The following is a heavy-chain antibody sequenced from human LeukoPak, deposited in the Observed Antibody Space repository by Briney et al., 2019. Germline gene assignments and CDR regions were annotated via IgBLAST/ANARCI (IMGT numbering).Heavy chain of an antibody. D-gene: IGHD3-10*01. J-gene: IGHJ4*02. CDR2: IYSGGST. CDR1: GLTVSNNY. V-gene: IGHV3-66*01. CDR3: ARAFQYGSGSHPYSL. Sequence: GGSLRLSCAASGLTVSNNYMSWVRQAPGKGLEWVSVIYSGGSTYYADSVKGRFTISRDNLKNTLFLQMNSLRAEDTAVYYCARAFQYGSGSHPYSLWGQGTLVTVSS.